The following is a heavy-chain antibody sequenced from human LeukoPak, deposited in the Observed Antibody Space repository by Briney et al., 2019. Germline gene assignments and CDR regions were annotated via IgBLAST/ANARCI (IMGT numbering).Heavy chain of an antibody. D-gene: IGHD6-13*01. V-gene: IGHV4-59*01. J-gene: IGHJ4*02. Sequence: SETLSLTCAVYGGSFSGYYCAWIRQSPGKGLEWIGDIYFGGSINYNPSLKSRVTLSIDMSENQFSLKLTSVTAADTAVYYCARGASSWYFDHWGQGTLVTVSS. CDR3: ARGASSWYFDH. CDR2: IYFGGSI. CDR1: GGSFSGYY.